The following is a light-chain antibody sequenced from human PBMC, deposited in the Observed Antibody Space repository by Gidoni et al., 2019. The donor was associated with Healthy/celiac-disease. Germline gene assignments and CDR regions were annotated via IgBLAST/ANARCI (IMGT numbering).Light chain of an antibody. CDR3: QQYDNLPALT. CDR2: DAS. J-gene: IGKJ4*01. CDR1: QDISNY. V-gene: IGKV1-33*01. Sequence: DIQMTQSPSSLSASVGDRVTITCQVSQDISNYLNWYQQKPGKAPKLLIYDASNLETGVPSRFSGSGSGTDFTFTISSLQPEDIATYYCQQYDNLPALTFGGXTKVEIK.